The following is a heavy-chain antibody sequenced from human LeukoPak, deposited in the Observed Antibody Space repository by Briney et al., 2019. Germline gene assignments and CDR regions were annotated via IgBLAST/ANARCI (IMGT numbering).Heavy chain of an antibody. V-gene: IGHV5-51*01. Sequence: GESLKISCKGSGYSFTTDWIAWVRQMPGKGLEWMGIIYPGDSDTRYSPSFQGQVTISADKSISTAYLQWSSLKASDTAMYYCARSEYSSSSGPIDYWGQGTLVTVSS. CDR2: IYPGDSDT. D-gene: IGHD6-6*01. J-gene: IGHJ4*02. CDR1: GYSFTTDW. CDR3: ARSEYSSSSGPIDY.